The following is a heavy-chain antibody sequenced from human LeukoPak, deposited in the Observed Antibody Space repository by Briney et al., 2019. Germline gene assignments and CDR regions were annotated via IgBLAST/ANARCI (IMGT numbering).Heavy chain of an antibody. D-gene: IGHD3-9*01. V-gene: IGHV4-61*10. CDR3: ASWYYDILTGYLDYFDY. J-gene: IGHJ4*02. CDR1: GGSISSGSYY. CDR2: IYYSGST. Sequence: SQTLSLTCTVSGGSISSGSYYWSWIRQPAGKGLEWIGYIYYSGSTNYNPSLKSRVTISVDTSKNQFSLKLSSVTAADTAVYYCASWYYDILTGYLDYFDYWGQGTLVTVSS.